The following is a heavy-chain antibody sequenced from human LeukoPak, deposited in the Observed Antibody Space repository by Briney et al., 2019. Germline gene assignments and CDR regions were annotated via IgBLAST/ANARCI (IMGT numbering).Heavy chain of an antibody. D-gene: IGHD3-3*01. V-gene: IGHV4-39*01. CDR1: GGSISSSSYY. J-gene: IGHJ4*02. Sequence: SETLSLTCTVSGGSISSSSYYWGWIRQPPGKGLEWIGSIYYSGSTYYNPSLKSRVTISVDTSKNQFSLKLSSVTAADTAVYYCARRFLEWSPYYFDYWGQGTLVTVSS. CDR3: ARRFLEWSPYYFDY. CDR2: IYYSGST.